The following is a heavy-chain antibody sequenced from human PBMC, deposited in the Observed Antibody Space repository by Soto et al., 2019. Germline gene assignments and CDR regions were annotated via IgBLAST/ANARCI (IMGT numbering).Heavy chain of an antibody. V-gene: IGHV4-34*01. J-gene: IGHJ4*02. CDR1: GGSFSGYY. Sequence: TSETLSLTCAVYGGSFSGYYWSWIRQPPGKGLEWIGEINHSGSTNYNPSLKSRVTISVDTSKNQFSLKLSSVTAADTAVYYCARGPQTIAVAVHIEYWGQGTLVTVS. CDR3: ARGPQTIAVAVHIEY. CDR2: INHSGST. D-gene: IGHD6-19*01.